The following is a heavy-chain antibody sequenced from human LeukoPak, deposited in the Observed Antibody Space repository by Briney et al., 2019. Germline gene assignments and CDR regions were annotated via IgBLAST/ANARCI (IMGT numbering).Heavy chain of an antibody. CDR2: ISGSGGST. CDR1: GFTFSSYA. D-gene: IGHD3-22*01. CDR3: AKDISSGYYRFYDY. V-gene: IGHV3-23*01. J-gene: IGHJ4*02. Sequence: GGSLSLSCAASGFTFSSYAMSWVRQAPEKGLEWVSAISGSGGSTYYADSVKGRFTISRDNSKNTLYLQMNSLRAEDTAVYYCAKDISSGYYRFYDYWGQGTLVTVSS.